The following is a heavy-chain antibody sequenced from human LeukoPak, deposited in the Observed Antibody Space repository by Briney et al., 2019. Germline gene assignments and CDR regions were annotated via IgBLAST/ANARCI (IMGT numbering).Heavy chain of an antibody. J-gene: IGHJ6*02. CDR1: GFTFSSYA. CDR2: ISYDGSNK. Sequence: PGGSLRLSCAASGFTFSSYAMHWVRQAPGKGLEWVAVISYDGSNKYYADSVKGRFTISRDNSKNTLYLQMNSLRAEDTAVYYCARDRATSDVWGQGTTVTVSS. D-gene: IGHD1-1*01. V-gene: IGHV3-30*04. CDR3: ARDRATSDV.